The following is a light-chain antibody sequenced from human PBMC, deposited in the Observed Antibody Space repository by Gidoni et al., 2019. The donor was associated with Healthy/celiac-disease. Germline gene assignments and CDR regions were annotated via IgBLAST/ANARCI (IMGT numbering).Light chain of an antibody. J-gene: IGKJ1*01. CDR2: AAS. V-gene: IGKV1-39*01. CDR3: RQSYSTPPWT. CDR1: QSISSY. Sequence: DIQMTQSPSSLSASVGDRVTITCRASQSISSYLNWCQQKPGKAPKLLIYAASSLQSRVPSRCSSGRCGTEYSITISSIQPEEFAAYYYRQSYSTPPWTFXQXTKVXIK.